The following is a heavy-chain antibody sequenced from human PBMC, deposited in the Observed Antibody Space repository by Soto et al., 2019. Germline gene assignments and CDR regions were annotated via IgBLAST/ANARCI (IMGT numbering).Heavy chain of an antibody. CDR2: MSYDGSNE. Sequence: QVQLVESGGGVVQPGRSLRLSCAASGFTFSHYAMHWVRQAPGKGLEWVALMSYDGSNEYYADSVKGRFTISRDNSKNTLYLQMNSLRAEDTAVYYCAKVGSHNFDYWGQGTLVTVPS. J-gene: IGHJ4*02. CDR1: GFTFSHYA. D-gene: IGHD1-26*01. CDR3: AKVGSHNFDY. V-gene: IGHV3-30*18.